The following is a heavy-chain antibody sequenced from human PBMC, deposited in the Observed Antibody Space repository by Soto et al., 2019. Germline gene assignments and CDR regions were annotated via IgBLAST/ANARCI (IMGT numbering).Heavy chain of an antibody. D-gene: IGHD3-22*01. V-gene: IGHV4-4*07. CDR3: AREPIVEGPPGYNWFDP. CDR1: GGSSSSSY. Sequence: PSESLSLTSSVSGGSSSSSYWNWIRQPAGKGLEWIGRFYTTGRASYHPSLKGRRTLSGDTSKNQFSLRLGSVTAADTAVYYCAREPIVEGPPGYNWFDPWGQGILVTVSS. J-gene: IGHJ5*02. CDR2: FYTTGRA.